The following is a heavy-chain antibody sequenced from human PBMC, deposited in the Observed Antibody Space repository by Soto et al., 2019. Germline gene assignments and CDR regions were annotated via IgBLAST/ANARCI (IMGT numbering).Heavy chain of an antibody. Sequence: QVQLVQSGAEVKKPGSSVKVSCKASGGTFRSYAVSWVRQAPGQGLEWMGGIIPILSTTNYAQNFQGRVTISADKSTSTAYMEMGSLRCEDSAVYYCARCLDMFGGIIAGPRGGYFDYWGQGTLVTVSS. J-gene: IGHJ4*02. CDR3: ARCLDMFGGIIAGPRGGYFDY. CDR1: GGTFRSYA. D-gene: IGHD3-16*02. CDR2: IIPILSTT. V-gene: IGHV1-69*14.